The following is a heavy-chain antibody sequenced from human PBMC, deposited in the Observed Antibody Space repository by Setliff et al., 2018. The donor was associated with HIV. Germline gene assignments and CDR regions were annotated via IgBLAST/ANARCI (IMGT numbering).Heavy chain of an antibody. CDR1: GYTFTTYD. J-gene: IGHJ5*02. V-gene: IGHV1-8*02. D-gene: IGHD2-15*01. Sequence: ASVKVSCKASGYTFTTYDINWVRQATGQGLEWMGWMNPNSGNTGYAERFQGRVTMTRDTSISTVYMELTSLRSEDMAVYYCARDRFCSRGSCYEPNWFDPWGQGTLVTVSS. CDR2: MNPNSGNT. CDR3: ARDRFCSRGSCYEPNWFDP.